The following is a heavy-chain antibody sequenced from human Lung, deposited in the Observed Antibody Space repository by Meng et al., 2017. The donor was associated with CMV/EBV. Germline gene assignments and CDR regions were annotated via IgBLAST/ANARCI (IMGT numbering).Heavy chain of an antibody. CDR2: ITGSGGST. CDR3: AKAFSSSWYREYYDY. CDR1: GFTFSSFA. D-gene: IGHD6-13*01. J-gene: IGHJ4*02. Sequence: GGSXRLXCAASGFTFSSFAMSWVRQAPGKGLEWVSAITGSGGSTYYADSVRGRFTISRDNSKNTLYLQLNSLRAEDTAVYYCAKAFSSSWYREYYDYLGQGXLVTVSS. V-gene: IGHV3-23*01.